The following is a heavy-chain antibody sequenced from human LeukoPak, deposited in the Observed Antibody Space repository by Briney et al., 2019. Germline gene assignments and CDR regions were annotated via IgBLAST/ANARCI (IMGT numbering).Heavy chain of an antibody. CDR2: VYYSGRT. Sequence: SETLSLTCTVSGGSISSYYWSWIRQPPGKGLEWIGFVYYSGRTNYSPSLRSRVTISVDTSKNQFSLNLTSVTAADTGVYYCARPRRDIYNPHPFDIWGPGTMVTVSS. CDR1: GGSISSYY. J-gene: IGHJ3*02. D-gene: IGHD5-24*01. V-gene: IGHV4-59*01. CDR3: ARPRRDIYNPHPFDI.